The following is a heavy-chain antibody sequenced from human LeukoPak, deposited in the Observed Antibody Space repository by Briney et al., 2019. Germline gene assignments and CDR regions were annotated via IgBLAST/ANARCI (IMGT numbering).Heavy chain of an antibody. J-gene: IGHJ6*03. D-gene: IGHD5-12*01. V-gene: IGHV4-59*12. CDR2: IYYSGST. CDR1: GGSISSYY. Sequence: SETLSLTCTVSGGSISSYYWSWIRQPPGKGLEWIGCIYYSGSTNYNPSLKSRVTMSVDTSKNQFSLKLSSVTAADTAVYYCAREVADYYYYYYMDVWGKGTTVTVSS. CDR3: AREVADYYYYYYMDV.